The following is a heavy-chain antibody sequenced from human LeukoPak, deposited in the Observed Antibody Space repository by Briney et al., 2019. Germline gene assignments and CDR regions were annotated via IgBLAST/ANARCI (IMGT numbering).Heavy chain of an antibody. CDR2: INPNSGVT. CDR1: VYTFTGYY. J-gene: IGHJ5*02. D-gene: IGHD7-27*01. Sequence: ASVKVSCKASVYTFTGYYMHGVRQAPGQGLEWMGWINPNSGVTNYAQKFQERATMTRDTSISTAYWEMSRLRCDDTAVYYCARRSWGGFDAWGQGTLVTVSS. CDR3: ARRSWGGFDA. V-gene: IGHV1-2*02.